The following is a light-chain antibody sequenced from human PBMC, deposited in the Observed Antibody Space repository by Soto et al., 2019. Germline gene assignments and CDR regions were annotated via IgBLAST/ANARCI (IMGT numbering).Light chain of an antibody. V-gene: IGKV3-11*01. Sequence: EVVLTQSPATLSLSPGERATLSCRASQTVFNYLAWYQQKPGQAPRLLIYDTFNKATGVPARFSGSGSGTDFTLTISSLEPEDFAVYYCQQRSKWPWTLDQGTKVEIK. CDR3: QQRSKWPWT. CDR1: QTVFNY. CDR2: DTF. J-gene: IGKJ1*01.